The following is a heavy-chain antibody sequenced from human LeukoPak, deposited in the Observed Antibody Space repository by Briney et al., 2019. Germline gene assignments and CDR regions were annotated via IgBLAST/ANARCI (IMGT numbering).Heavy chain of an antibody. J-gene: IGHJ4*02. CDR2: IKRDGSEK. Sequence: GGSLRLSCAASGFTFSSFWMTWVRQAPGKGPEWVAPIKRDGSEKYYVDSVEGRFTISRDNAKNSLYLQMNSLRAEETAVYYCAREGRELAYCSGSTCYSSGPIDSWGQGTLVTVSS. CDR3: AREGRELAYCSGSTCYSSGPIDS. D-gene: IGHD2-2*02. CDR1: GFTFSSFW. V-gene: IGHV3-7*01.